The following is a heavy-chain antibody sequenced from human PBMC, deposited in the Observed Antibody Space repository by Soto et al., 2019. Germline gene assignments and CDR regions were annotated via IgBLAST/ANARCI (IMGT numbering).Heavy chain of an antibody. CDR2: ISGGGGTT. V-gene: IGHV3-23*01. CDR3: AERSPVATYYFDY. Sequence: EVQLLESGGDLVQPGGSLRLSCAASGFSFSSYGMSLVRQAPGKGLEWVSSISGGGGTTYYEDSVKSRFTISRDNSKNTLYLQMNSLKVEDTAVYYCAERSPVATYYFDYWGQGTRVIVSS. J-gene: IGHJ4*02. CDR1: GFSFSSYG.